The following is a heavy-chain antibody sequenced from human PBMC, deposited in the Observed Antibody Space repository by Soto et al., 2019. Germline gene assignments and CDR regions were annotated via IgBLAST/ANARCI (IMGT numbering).Heavy chain of an antibody. CDR3: ARGDSRSGSYNWFDP. CDR2: VYYSTST. CDR1: GGSISSGGYY. Sequence: QVQLQESGPGLVKPSQTLSLTCSVSGGSISSGGYYWTWLRQHPQKGLGGIGHVYYSTSTYYNPSFKSRATISEDTSKNPFSLKLSSVTAADTAVYYCARGDSRSGSYNWFDPWGQGTLVTVSS. J-gene: IGHJ5*02. D-gene: IGHD3-10*01. V-gene: IGHV4-31*03.